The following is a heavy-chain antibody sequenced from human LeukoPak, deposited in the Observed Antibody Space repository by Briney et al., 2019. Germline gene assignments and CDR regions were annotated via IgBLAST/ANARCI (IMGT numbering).Heavy chain of an antibody. D-gene: IGHD3-16*01. CDR3: ARPGDGNYYDYVWGSYTGPMDV. V-gene: IGHV4-34*01. CDR1: GGSFSGYY. Sequence: PSETLSLTCAVYGGSFSGYYWNWVRQPPGKGLEWIGEVYHTGSNNYNPSLKSRVTISVDASKNQFSLKLTSVTAADTAVYYCARPGDGNYYDYVWGSYTGPMDVWGKGTTVTVSS. J-gene: IGHJ6*04. CDR2: VYHTGSN.